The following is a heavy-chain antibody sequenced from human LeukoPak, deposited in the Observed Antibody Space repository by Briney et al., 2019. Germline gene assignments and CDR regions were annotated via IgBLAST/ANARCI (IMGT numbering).Heavy chain of an antibody. CDR3: ARYYYDSSGYYYGDY. J-gene: IGHJ4*02. D-gene: IGHD3-22*01. V-gene: IGHV1-46*01. CDR2: INPSGGST. Sequence: ASVKVSCKASGYTFTSYYMHWVRQAPGQGLEWIGIINPSGGSTSYAQKFQGRVTMTRDTSTSTVYMELSSLRSEDTAVYYCARYYYDSSGYYYGDYWGQGTLVTVSS. CDR1: GYTFTSYY.